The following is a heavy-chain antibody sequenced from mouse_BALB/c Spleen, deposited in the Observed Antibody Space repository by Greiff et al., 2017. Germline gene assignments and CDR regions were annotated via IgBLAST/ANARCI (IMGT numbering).Heavy chain of an antibody. J-gene: IGHJ4*01. CDR1: GFTFSSFG. Sequence: EVQGVESGGGLVQPGGSRKLSCAASGFTFSSFGMHWVRQAPEKGLEWVAYISSGSSTIYYADTVKGRFTISRDNPKNTLFLQMTSLRSEDTAMYYCARLGRAVYYAMDYWGQGTSGTVSS. CDR3: ARLGRAVYYAMDY. CDR2: ISSGSSTI. V-gene: IGHV5-17*02. D-gene: IGHD4-1*01.